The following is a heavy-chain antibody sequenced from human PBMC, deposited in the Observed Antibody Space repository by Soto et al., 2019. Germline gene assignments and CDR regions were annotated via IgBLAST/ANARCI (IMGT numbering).Heavy chain of an antibody. V-gene: IGHV3-7*01. CDR1: GFTFSSHW. J-gene: IGHJ4*02. CDR2: IKQDGSEA. CDR3: ARDDIRSWYCLDY. Sequence: LRLSCTASGFTFSSHWMTWVRQAPGKGMEWVDNIKQDGSEAYYVDSVEGRFTIYRDNAKNSLYLEMNSLTVEDTATYYCARDDIRSWYCLDYWGQGTLVAV. D-gene: IGHD3-9*01.